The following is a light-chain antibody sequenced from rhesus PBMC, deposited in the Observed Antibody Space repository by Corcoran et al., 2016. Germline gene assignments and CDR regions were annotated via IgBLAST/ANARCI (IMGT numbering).Light chain of an antibody. V-gene: IGLV2-11*01. CDR1: SSDIGRFNY. J-gene: IGLJ1*01. CDR2: RAD. Sequence: QSAPIQSPSVSGSLGQSVTLSCTGTSSDIGRFNYVAWYRQQPDSPTKLMMYRADMLPSGVSDRFSGSKSGNTASLTISSLPAEDEGDYYCCSYGAYDAYIFGPGTRLTVL. CDR3: CSYGAYDAYI.